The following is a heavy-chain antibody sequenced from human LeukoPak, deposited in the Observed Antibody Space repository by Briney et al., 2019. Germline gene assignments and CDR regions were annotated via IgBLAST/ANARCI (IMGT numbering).Heavy chain of an antibody. D-gene: IGHD5-18*01. Sequence: PSETLSLTCTVSGGSISSNYWSWIRQPPGKGLEWIGYMYHSRTTSYNPSLKSRVTISVDTSKNQLSLKLSSVTAADTAVYYCARPRGYSYGWYYWSQGTLVTVSS. J-gene: IGHJ4*02. V-gene: IGHV4-59*01. CDR3: ARPRGYSYGWYY. CDR2: MYHSRTT. CDR1: GGSISSNY.